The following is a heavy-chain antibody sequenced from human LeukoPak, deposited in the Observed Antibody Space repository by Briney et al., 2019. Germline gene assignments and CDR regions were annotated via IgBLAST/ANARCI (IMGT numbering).Heavy chain of an antibody. CDR3: ARRGRTIFGVVNRNAFDI. CDR1: GFTFSSYS. J-gene: IGHJ3*02. Sequence: GGSLRLSCAASGFTFSSYSMNWVRQAPGKGLEWVSSISSSSSYIYYADSVKGRFTISRDNAKNSLYLQMNSLRAEDTAVYYCARRGRTIFGVVNRNAFDIWGQGTMVTVSS. D-gene: IGHD3-3*01. CDR2: ISSSSSYI. V-gene: IGHV3-21*01.